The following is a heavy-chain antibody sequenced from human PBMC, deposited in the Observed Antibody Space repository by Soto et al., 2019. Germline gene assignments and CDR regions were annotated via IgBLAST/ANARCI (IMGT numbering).Heavy chain of an antibody. CDR3: ARDGSRQIVGVTAIRNYWYFDL. Sequence: PGGSLRLSCAASGFTFSSYSMNWVRQAPGKGLEWVSYISSSSSAIYYADSVKGRFTISRDNAKNSLYLQMNSLRAEDTAVYYCARDGSRQIVGVTAIRNYWYFDLWGRGTLVTVSS. J-gene: IGHJ2*01. CDR1: GFTFSSYS. CDR2: ISSSSSAI. D-gene: IGHD2-21*02. V-gene: IGHV3-48*01.